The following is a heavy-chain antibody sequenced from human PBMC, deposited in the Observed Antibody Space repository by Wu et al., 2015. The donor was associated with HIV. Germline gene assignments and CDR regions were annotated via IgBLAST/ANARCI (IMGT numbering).Heavy chain of an antibody. D-gene: IGHD1-26*01. Sequence: QVQLVQSGAEVKKPGASVKVSCKASGYTFTSYGISWVRQAPGQGLEWMGWISAYNGNTNYAQKLQGRVTMTTDTSTSTAYMELRSLRSDDTAVYYCARLNLVTGSGSSEYFDYWSQGTLVTVSS. CDR2: ISAYNGNT. CDR3: ARLNLVTGSGSSEYFDY. V-gene: IGHV1-18*01. J-gene: IGHJ4*02. CDR1: GYTFTSYG.